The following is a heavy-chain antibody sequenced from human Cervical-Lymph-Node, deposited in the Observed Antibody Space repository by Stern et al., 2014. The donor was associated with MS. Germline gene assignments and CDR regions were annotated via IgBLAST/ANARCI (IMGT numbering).Heavy chain of an antibody. CDR2: INTDGSTT. V-gene: IGHV3-74*02. J-gene: IGHJ4*02. Sequence: EVQLVESGGGLVQPGGSLRLSCAASGFSFSSYWMHWVRQAPGKGLVWVSNINTDGSTTFYADSVKGRFTISRDNAKDTLYLEMNSLGVEDTAVYYCIITTTVTTRGQGTVVTVSS. D-gene: IGHD4-17*01. CDR3: IITTTVTT. CDR1: GFSFSSYW.